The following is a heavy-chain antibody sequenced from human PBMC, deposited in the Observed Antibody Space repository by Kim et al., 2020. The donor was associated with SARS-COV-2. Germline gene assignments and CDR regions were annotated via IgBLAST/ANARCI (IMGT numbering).Heavy chain of an antibody. J-gene: IGHJ3*02. CDR3: SRGRYTSGSCSFDI. CDR1: GFTVSSNY. Sequence: GGSLRLSCEVSGFTVSSNYMSWVRQAPGKGLQWVSFIYTGGSTDYSDSVKGRFTISSDNSKNTLYLQMNSRRAEDTAVYYCSRGRYTSGSCSFDIWGQGT. CDR2: IYTGGST. V-gene: IGHV3-53*01. D-gene: IGHD6-19*01.